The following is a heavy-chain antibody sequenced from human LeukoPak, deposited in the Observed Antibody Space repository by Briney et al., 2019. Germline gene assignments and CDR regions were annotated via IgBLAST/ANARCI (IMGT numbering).Heavy chain of an antibody. CDR2: ISGSGDNT. CDR1: GFTFSSYA. J-gene: IGHJ4*02. CDR3: AKGSYYDSSGSFYFDY. Sequence: GGSLRLSCAASGFTFSSYAMSWVRQAPGKGLEWVSGISGSGDNTYYADSVKGRFTISRDNSKNTLYVQVNSLGTEDTAAYYCAKGSYYDSSGSFYFDYWGQGPLVTVSS. D-gene: IGHD3-22*01. V-gene: IGHV3-23*01.